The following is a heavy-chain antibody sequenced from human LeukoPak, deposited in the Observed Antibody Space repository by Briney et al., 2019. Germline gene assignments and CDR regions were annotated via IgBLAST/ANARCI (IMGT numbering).Heavy chain of an antibody. J-gene: IGHJ6*03. Sequence: GGSLRLSCAASGFTFDDYGMNWVRQAPGKGLEWVSGINWNGGSTGYADSVKGRFTISRDNAKNSLYLQMNSLRDDDTAIYYCARDSGYDSGGWRFYYIDVWGKGTTVTVSS. CDR3: ARDSGYDSGGWRFYYIDV. CDR1: GFTFDDYG. CDR2: INWNGGST. D-gene: IGHD5-12*01. V-gene: IGHV3-20*04.